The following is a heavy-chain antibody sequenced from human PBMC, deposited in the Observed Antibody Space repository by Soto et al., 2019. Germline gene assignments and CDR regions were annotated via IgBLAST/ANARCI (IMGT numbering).Heavy chain of an antibody. D-gene: IGHD3-10*01. CDR2: VTVTGGST. CDR3: AGQGSPEGWFDP. Sequence: GGALRLSCAASAISFNTYDVTWVRQAPGKGLEWVSTVTVTGGSTYYADSVKGRFTISRDRSNYTVSLLLNSLRVEDTAIYYWAGQGSPEGWFDPWGQGTLVAVSS. V-gene: IGHV3-23*01. J-gene: IGHJ5*02. CDR1: AISFNTYD.